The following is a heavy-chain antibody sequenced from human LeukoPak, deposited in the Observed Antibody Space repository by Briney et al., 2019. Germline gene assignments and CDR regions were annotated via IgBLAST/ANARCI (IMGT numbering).Heavy chain of an antibody. V-gene: IGHV4-59*01. CDR3: ARVTLPAANFDY. D-gene: IGHD2-2*01. Sequence: KPSETLSLTCTVSGGSISSYYWSWIRQPPGKGLEWIGYIYYSGSTNYNPSLKSRVTISVDTSKNQFSLKLGSVTAADTAVYYCARVTLPAANFDYWGQGTLVTVSS. J-gene: IGHJ4*02. CDR2: IYYSGST. CDR1: GGSISSYY.